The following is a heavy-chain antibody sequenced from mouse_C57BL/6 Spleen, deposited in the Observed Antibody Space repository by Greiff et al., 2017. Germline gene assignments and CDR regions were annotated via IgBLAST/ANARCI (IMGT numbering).Heavy chain of an antibody. CDR3: ARTYYSHYPDYFDY. V-gene: IGHV1-22*01. J-gene: IGHJ2*01. Sequence: EVKLMESGPELVKPGASVKMSCKASGYTFTDYNMHWVKQSPGKSLEWIGYINPNNGGTSYNQQFKGKATLTVYKSSSTAYMELRSLTSEDSAVYYCARTYYSHYPDYFDYWGQGTTLTVSS. CDR2: INPNNGGT. CDR1: GYTFTDYN. D-gene: IGHD2-5*01.